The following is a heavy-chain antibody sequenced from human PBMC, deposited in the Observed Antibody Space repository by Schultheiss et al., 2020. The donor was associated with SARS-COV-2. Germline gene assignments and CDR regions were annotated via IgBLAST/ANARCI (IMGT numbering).Heavy chain of an antibody. Sequence: SQTLSLTCTVSGGSISSYYWSWIRQPPGKGLEWIGYIYYSGSTYYNPSLKSRVTISVDTSKNQFSLKLSSVTAADTAVYYCARGGSSIAARYFDYWGQGTLVTVSS. CDR1: GGSISSYY. CDR2: IYYSGST. J-gene: IGHJ4*02. D-gene: IGHD6-6*01. CDR3: ARGGSSIAARYFDY. V-gene: IGHV4-59*08.